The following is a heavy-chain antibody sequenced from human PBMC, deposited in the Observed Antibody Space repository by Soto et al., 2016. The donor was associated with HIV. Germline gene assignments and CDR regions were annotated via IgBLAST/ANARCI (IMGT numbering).Heavy chain of an antibody. D-gene: IGHD3-9*01. CDR3: ARFGAMYYDILTGYSPGAFDI. CDR2: ISSSSSTI. CDR1: GFTFSSYS. Sequence: EVQLVESGGGLVQPGGSLRLSCAASGFTFSSYSMNWVRQAPGKGLEWVSYISSSSSTIYYADSVKGRFTISRDNAKNSLYLQMNSLRAEDTAVYYCARFGAMYYDILTGYSPGAFDIWGQGTMVTVSS. J-gene: IGHJ3*02. V-gene: IGHV3-48*04.